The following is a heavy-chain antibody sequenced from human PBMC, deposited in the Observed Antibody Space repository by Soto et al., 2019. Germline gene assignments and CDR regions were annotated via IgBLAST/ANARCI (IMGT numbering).Heavy chain of an antibody. CDR2: ISAYNGNT. V-gene: IGHV1-18*01. D-gene: IGHD3-10*01. Sequence: SCXASGYTFTSYCISCARQAPGQGLEWMGWISAYNGNTNYAQKLQGRVTMTTDTSTSTAYMELRSLRSDDTAVYYCARTSVRGVIWFDHWGQGTLVTVSS. CDR3: ARTSVRGVIWFDH. J-gene: IGHJ5*02. CDR1: GYTFTSYC.